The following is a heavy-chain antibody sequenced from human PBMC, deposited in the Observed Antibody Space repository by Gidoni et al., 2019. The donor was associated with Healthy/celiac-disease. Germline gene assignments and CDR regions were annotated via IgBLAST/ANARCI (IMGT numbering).Heavy chain of an antibody. CDR3: ANEAAAGTR. Sequence: EVQLLESGGGLVQPGGSLSLPCDASGFTFSSYALSWVRQAPGKGLEWVSAISGSVGSTYYADSVKGRFTISRDNSKNTLYLQMNSLRAEDTAVYYCANEAAAGTRWGQGTLVTVSS. CDR2: ISGSVGST. V-gene: IGHV3-23*01. J-gene: IGHJ4*02. D-gene: IGHD6-13*01. CDR1: GFTFSSYA.